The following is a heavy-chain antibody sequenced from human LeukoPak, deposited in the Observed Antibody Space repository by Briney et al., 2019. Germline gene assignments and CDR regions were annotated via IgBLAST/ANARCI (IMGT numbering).Heavy chain of an antibody. V-gene: IGHV3-21*01. CDR3: ARLTAPGTSEDY. J-gene: IGHJ4*02. D-gene: IGHD1-1*01. CDR2: ISSSSSYI. Sequence: PGGSLRLSCAASGFTFSSYSMNWVRQAPGKGLEWVSSISSSSSYIYYADSVKGRFTISRDNAKNSLYLQMTSLRAEDSAVYYCARLTAPGTSEDYWGQGTLVTVSS. CDR1: GFTFSSYS.